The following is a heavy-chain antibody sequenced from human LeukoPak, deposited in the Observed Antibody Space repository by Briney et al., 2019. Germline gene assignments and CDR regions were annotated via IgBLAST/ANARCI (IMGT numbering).Heavy chain of an antibody. CDR1: GGSISSGGYY. CDR3: ARDMAVDCSSTSCYSAFDI. J-gene: IGHJ3*02. D-gene: IGHD2-2*01. Sequence: PSETLSLTCTVSGGSISSGGYYWSWIRQHPGKGLEWIGYIYYGGSTYYNPSLKSRVTISVDTSKNQFSLKLSSVTAADTAVYYCARDMAVDCSSTSCYSAFDIWGQGTMVTVSS. V-gene: IGHV4-31*03. CDR2: IYYGGST.